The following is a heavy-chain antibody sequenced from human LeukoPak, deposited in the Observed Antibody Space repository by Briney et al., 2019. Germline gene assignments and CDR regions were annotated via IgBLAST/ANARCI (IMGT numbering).Heavy chain of an antibody. D-gene: IGHD3-22*01. Sequence: SETLSLTCTVSGYSISSGYYWGWIRQPPGKGLEWIGEINHSGSTNYNPSLKSRVTISVDTSKNQFSLKLSSVTAADTAVYYCARGFWDSYYYDSSGFSGRYYYYYMDVWGKGTTVTISS. J-gene: IGHJ6*03. V-gene: IGHV4-38-2*02. CDR3: ARGFWDSYYYDSSGFSGRYYYYYMDV. CDR2: INHSGST. CDR1: GYSISSGYY.